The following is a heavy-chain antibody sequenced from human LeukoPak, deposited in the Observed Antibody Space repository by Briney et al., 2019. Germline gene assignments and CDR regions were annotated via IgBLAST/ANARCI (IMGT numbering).Heavy chain of an antibody. D-gene: IGHD5-12*01. CDR2: FDPEDGET. CDR3: ATFGNSGYDSNLDY. CDR1: GYTLTELS. J-gene: IGHJ4*02. V-gene: IGHV1-24*01. Sequence: ASVTVSCKVSGYTLTELSMHWVRQAPGKGLEGMGGFDPEDGETIYAQKFQGRVTMTEDTSTDTAYMELSSLRSEDTAVYYCATFGNSGYDSNLDYWGQGTLVTVSS.